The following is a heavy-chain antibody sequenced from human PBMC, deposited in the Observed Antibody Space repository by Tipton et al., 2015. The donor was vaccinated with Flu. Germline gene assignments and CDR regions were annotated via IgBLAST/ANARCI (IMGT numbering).Heavy chain of an antibody. CDR1: GLTFSNYA. J-gene: IGHJ6*02. V-gene: IGHV3-23*01. D-gene: IGHD3-9*01. CDR2: LSGSGSSI. Sequence: SLRLSCAASGLTFSNYAMSWVRQAPGKGLEWVASLSGSGSSIYYADSVKGRFTISRDNSKNMLYVQMNSLRAEDTAVYYCVKAKNYDIVAAYYGMDVWGQGTTVIVSS. CDR3: VKAKNYDIVAAYYGMDV.